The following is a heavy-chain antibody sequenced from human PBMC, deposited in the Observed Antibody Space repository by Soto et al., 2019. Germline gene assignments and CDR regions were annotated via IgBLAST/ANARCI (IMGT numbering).Heavy chain of an antibody. CDR1: GFTFTSSA. Sequence: QMQLVQSGPEVKKPGTSVKVSCKASGFTFTSSAVQWVRQARGQRLEWIGWIVVGSGNTNYAQKFQERVTITRDMSTSTAYMELSSLRSEDTAVYYCAAGDGGYCSGGSCSLFYYYYGMDAWGQGTTVTVSS. CDR3: AAGDGGYCSGGSCSLFYYYYGMDA. J-gene: IGHJ6*02. V-gene: IGHV1-58*01. D-gene: IGHD2-15*01. CDR2: IVVGSGNT.